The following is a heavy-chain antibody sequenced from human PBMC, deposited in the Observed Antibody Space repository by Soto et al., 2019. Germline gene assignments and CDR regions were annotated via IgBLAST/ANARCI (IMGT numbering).Heavy chain of an antibody. Sequence: HPGGSLRLSCAATGFMFGTYWMSWVRQAPGKGLEWVANIKHDGNEKYYADPVKGRFTVSRDNVKNFLHLQMSSLRGDDTGVYFCVRATLSWGHYYFRGLDVWGQGTTVTVSS. J-gene: IGHJ6*02. V-gene: IGHV3-7*01. CDR2: IKHDGNEK. D-gene: IGHD3-22*01. CDR3: VRATLSWGHYYFRGLDV. CDR1: GFMFGTYW.